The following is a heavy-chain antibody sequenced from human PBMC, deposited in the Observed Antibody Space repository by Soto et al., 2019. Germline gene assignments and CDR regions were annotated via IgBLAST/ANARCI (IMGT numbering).Heavy chain of an antibody. J-gene: IGHJ3*02. Sequence: GGSLRLSCAASGFTFSSYAMSWVRQAPGKGLEWVSAISGSGGSTYYADSVKGRFTISRDNSKNTLYLQMNSLRAEDTAVYYCFRRNTVTTAFDIWGQGTMVTVSS. V-gene: IGHV3-23*01. CDR3: FRRNTVTTAFDI. CDR2: ISGSGGST. CDR1: GFTFSSYA. D-gene: IGHD4-17*01.